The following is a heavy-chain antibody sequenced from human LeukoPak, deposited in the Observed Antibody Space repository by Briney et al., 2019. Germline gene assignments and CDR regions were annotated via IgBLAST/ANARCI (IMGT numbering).Heavy chain of an antibody. J-gene: IGHJ3*02. CDR2: IYSGGST. CDR3: ARESISGAFDI. D-gene: IGHD3-10*01. CDR1: GFTFNTYT. V-gene: IGHV3-66*01. Sequence: GGSLRLSCACSGFTFNTYTMNWVRQAPGKGLEWVSVIYSGGSTYYADSVKGRFTISRDNSKNTLYLQMNSLRAEDTAVYYCARESISGAFDIWGQGTMVTVPS.